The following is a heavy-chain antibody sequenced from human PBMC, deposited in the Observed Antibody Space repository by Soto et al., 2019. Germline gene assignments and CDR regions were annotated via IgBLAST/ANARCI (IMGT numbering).Heavy chain of an antibody. V-gene: IGHV5-51*01. D-gene: IGHD1-26*01. Sequence: GESLKISCDRSGYSFTIYCIGLVRQMPGKGLEWMWIIYPGDSDTRYSPSFQGQVTISADKSISTAYLQWSSLKASDTAMYYCARLGRRIVGATWAGYYYGMDVWGQGTTVTVSS. J-gene: IGHJ6*02. CDR1: GYSFTIYC. CDR3: ARLGRRIVGATWAGYYYGMDV. CDR2: IYPGDSDT.